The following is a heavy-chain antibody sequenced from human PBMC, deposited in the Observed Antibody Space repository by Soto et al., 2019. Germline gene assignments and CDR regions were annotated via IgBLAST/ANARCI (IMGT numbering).Heavy chain of an antibody. CDR1: GYSFTAYA. CDR3: ARGYCSSTSCQYYFDY. D-gene: IGHD2-2*01. CDR2: INGGNGDT. Sequence: GASVKVSCKASGYSFTAYAIHWVRQAPGQRLEWMGWINGGNGDTKYSQKFQGRVTITRDTSASTAYMELTSLGSEDTALYHCARGYCSSTSCQYYFDYWGQGTPVTVSS. V-gene: IGHV1-3*01. J-gene: IGHJ4*02.